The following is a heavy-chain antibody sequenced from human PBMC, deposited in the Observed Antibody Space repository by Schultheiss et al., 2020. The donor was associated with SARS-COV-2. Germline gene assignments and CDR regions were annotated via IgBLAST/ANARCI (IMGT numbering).Heavy chain of an antibody. J-gene: IGHJ4*02. Sequence: SETLSLTCTVSGGSISSYYWSWIRQPPGKGLEWIGEINHSGSTNYNPSLKSRVTISVDTSKNQFSLKLSSVTAADTAVYYCARDWAPAFFDYWGQGTLVTVSS. D-gene: IGHD3-16*01. V-gene: IGHV4-34*01. CDR1: GGSISSYY. CDR3: ARDWAPAFFDY. CDR2: INHSGST.